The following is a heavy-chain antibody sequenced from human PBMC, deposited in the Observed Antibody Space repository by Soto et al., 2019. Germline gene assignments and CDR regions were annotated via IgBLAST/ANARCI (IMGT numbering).Heavy chain of an antibody. V-gene: IGHV1-69*01. CDR1: GGTFSRHA. J-gene: IGHJ5*02. Sequence: QVQLVQSGSEVKMPGSSVKVSCKTSGGTFSRHAINWVRQAPGQGLEWMGGIIPMFGTTNYAQKFKGRVTISADESTSTAYMELSGLRSEDAAVYYGAGAAFHGSSLYFWSDPWGQGTLVTVSS. D-gene: IGHD6-13*01. CDR3: AGAAFHGSSLYFWSDP. CDR2: IIPMFGTT.